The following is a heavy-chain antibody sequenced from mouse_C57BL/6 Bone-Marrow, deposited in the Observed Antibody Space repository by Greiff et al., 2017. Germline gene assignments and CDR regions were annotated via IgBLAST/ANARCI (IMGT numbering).Heavy chain of an antibody. D-gene: IGHD6-1*01. CDR1: GYTFTDYY. Sequence: VKLQESGPELVKPGASVKISCTASGYTFTDYYINWVKQRPGQGLEWIGWIFPGSGSTYYNEKFKGKATLTVDKSSSTACMLLSSLTSEDSAVSFCARGVSRFAYWGQGTLVTVSA. CDR3: ARGVSRFAY. CDR2: IFPGSGST. J-gene: IGHJ3*01. V-gene: IGHV1-75*01.